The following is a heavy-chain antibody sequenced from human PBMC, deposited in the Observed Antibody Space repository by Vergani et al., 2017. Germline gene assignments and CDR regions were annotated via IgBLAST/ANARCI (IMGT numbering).Heavy chain of an antibody. V-gene: IGHV4-39*07. Sequence: QVQLQESGPGLVKPSETLSLTCTVSGGSISSSSYYWGWIRQPPGKGLEWIGSINYSGSTYYNPSLKSRVTISVDTSKNQFSLKLSSVTAADTAVYYCARVVRSGWYGKYYFDYWGQGTLVTVSS. CDR1: GGSISSSSYY. D-gene: IGHD6-19*01. CDR2: INYSGST. CDR3: ARVVRSGWYGKYYFDY. J-gene: IGHJ4*02.